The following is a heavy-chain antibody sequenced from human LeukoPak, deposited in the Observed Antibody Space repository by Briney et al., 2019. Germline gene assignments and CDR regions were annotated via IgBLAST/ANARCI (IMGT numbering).Heavy chain of an antibody. V-gene: IGHV4-61*02. Sequence: SETLSLTCTVSAGSINSGDYYWSWIRQPAGKGLEWIGRIYTPGTNYNYNPSLKSRVTISIDTSKNQFSMKLTSVTAADTAVYYCARGIGTSYDSSRDAFDIWGQGTMVTVSS. CDR2: IYTPGT. D-gene: IGHD3-22*01. CDR1: AGSINSGDYY. CDR3: ARGIGTSYDSSRDAFDI. J-gene: IGHJ3*02.